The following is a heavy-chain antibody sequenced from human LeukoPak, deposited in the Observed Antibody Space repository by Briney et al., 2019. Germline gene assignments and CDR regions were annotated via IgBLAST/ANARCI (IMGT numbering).Heavy chain of an antibody. CDR1: GGSISSGSYY. V-gene: IGHV4-39*01. D-gene: IGHD3-3*01. CDR2: IYYSGST. CDR3: ARHPSTPDTYYDFWSGYRGWFDP. Sequence: PSQTLSLTCTVSGGSISSGSYYWSWIRQPAGKGLERIGSIYYSGSTYYNPSLKSRVTISVDTSKNQFSLKLSSVTAADTAVYYCARHPSTPDTYYDFWSGYRGWFDPWGQGTLVTVSS. J-gene: IGHJ5*02.